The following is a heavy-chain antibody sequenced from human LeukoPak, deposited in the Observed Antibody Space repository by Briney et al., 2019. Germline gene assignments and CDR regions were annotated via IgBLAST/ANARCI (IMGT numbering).Heavy chain of an antibody. D-gene: IGHD1-1*01. CDR2: ITLYNGNT. CDR3: ARTNWNDGLYYFDY. Sequence: ASVKVSCKASGYTFTCCSVHWLQQAPGQGLERMRWITLYNGNTNYAKKFQGRVTITRDMSLRTAYIELSSLRSEDSAVYYWARTNWNDGLYYFDYWGQGTLVTVSS. CDR1: GYTFTCCS. V-gene: IGHV1-68*01. J-gene: IGHJ4*02.